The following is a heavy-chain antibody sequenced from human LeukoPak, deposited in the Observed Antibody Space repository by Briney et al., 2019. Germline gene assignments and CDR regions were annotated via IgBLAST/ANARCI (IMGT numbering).Heavy chain of an antibody. V-gene: IGHV1-8*01. J-gene: IGHJ4*02. Sequence: ASVKVSYKASGYTFTSDDINWVRQATGQGLEWMGWMNPNSGNTGYAQKLQGRVTMTTDTSTSTAYMELRSLRSDDTAVYYCARDYDSSGYLGYWGQGTLVTVSS. D-gene: IGHD3-22*01. CDR2: MNPNSGNT. CDR3: ARDYDSSGYLGY. CDR1: GYTFTSDD.